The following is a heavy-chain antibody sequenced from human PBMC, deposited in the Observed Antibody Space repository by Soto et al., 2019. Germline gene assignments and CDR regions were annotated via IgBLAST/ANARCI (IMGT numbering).Heavy chain of an antibody. J-gene: IGHJ4*02. CDR3: ARGPFYENSHFDF. D-gene: IGHD3-22*01. CDR2: INPNSGVT. Sequence: AAVKVSCKGSGYTVTGYYMHWVRQAPGQGLEWMGWINPNSGVTHFAQKFQGRVTLTRDTSISTTYMELSSLRSDDTAVYYCARGPFYENSHFDFWGQGTMVTVYS. V-gene: IGHV1-2*02. CDR1: GYTVTGYY.